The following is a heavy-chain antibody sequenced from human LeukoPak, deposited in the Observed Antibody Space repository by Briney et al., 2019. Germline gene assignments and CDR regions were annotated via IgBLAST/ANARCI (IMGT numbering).Heavy chain of an antibody. J-gene: IGHJ4*02. CDR2: IKQDGSEK. V-gene: IGHV3-7*01. Sequence: GGSLRLSCAASGFTFSNYWMNWVRQAPGKGLEWVANIKQDGSEKYYVDSVKGRFTVSRDNTKNSLYLQMNSLRAEDTAVYYCARGSYGSTDYFDYWGQGTLVTVSS. CDR1: GFTFSNYW. CDR3: ARGSYGSTDYFDY. D-gene: IGHD3-10*01.